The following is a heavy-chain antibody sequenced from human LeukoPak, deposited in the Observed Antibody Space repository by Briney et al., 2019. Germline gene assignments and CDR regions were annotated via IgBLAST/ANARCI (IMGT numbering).Heavy chain of an antibody. D-gene: IGHD4-17*01. CDR2: IGGSGGST. J-gene: IGHJ1*01. CDR3: AKRETTVTTNFER. V-gene: IGHV3-23*01. Sequence: GGSLRLSCAASGFTFRSYAMSWVRQAPGKGLEWVSDIGGSGGSTYYADSVKGRFIISRDNSKDTLYLEMNSLRAEDTAVYHCAKRETTVTTNFERWGQGTLVTVSS. CDR1: GFTFRSYA.